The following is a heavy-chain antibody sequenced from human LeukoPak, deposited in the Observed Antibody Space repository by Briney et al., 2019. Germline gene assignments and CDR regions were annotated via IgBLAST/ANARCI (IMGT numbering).Heavy chain of an antibody. CDR2: ISPADSDT. V-gene: IGHV5-51*01. J-gene: IGHJ3*02. CDR3: ARLRSSFSHGAFDI. D-gene: IGHD6-13*01. Sequence: GESLRISCKASGYKFTNSWIAWVRQKSGKGLEWMGIISPADSDTIYSPSFQGQVTISADKSISTAYLQWSTLKASDTAMYYCARLRSSFSHGAFDIWGQGTMVTVSS. CDR1: GYKFTNSW.